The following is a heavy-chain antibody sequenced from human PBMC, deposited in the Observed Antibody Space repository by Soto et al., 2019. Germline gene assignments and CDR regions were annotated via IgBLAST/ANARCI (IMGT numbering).Heavy chain of an antibody. CDR3: ARGRWYCSSPTCLRTFNWFDP. V-gene: IGHV1-8*01. D-gene: IGHD2-2*01. J-gene: IGHJ5*02. Sequence: GASVKVSCKASGFTFTSYNINWVRQPTGQGLEWMGWMNPKSGDTGYAQKFQGRVTMTRNTSISIAYMELSSLTSEDTAVYYCARGRWYCSSPTCLRTFNWFDPWGQGTLVTVSS. CDR1: GFTFTSYN. CDR2: MNPKSGDT.